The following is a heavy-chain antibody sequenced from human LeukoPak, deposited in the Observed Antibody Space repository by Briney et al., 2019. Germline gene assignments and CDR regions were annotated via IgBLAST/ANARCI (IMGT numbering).Heavy chain of an antibody. J-gene: IGHJ4*02. Sequence: GESLKISCKGYGYSFTSYWIGWVRQMPGKGLEWMGIIYPGDSDTRYSPSFQGQVTISAAKSISTAYLQWSSLKASDTAMYYCARHPDSSGYIEIDYWGQGTLVTVSS. CDR1: GYSFTSYW. CDR2: IYPGDSDT. V-gene: IGHV5-51*01. CDR3: ARHPDSSGYIEIDY. D-gene: IGHD3-22*01.